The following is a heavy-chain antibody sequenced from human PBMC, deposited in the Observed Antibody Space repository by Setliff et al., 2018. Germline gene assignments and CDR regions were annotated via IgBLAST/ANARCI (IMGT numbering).Heavy chain of an antibody. CDR1: EYSFNNYW. CDR2: IYPGDSDT. Sequence: GESLKISCKGSEYSFNNYWIAWVRQMPGKGLEWMGIIYPGDSDTRYSPSFQGQVTISADKSISTAYLQWSSLKASDTAMYYCARQAVAGNGAFDIWGQGTMVTVSS. V-gene: IGHV5-51*01. D-gene: IGHD6-19*01. J-gene: IGHJ3*02. CDR3: ARQAVAGNGAFDI.